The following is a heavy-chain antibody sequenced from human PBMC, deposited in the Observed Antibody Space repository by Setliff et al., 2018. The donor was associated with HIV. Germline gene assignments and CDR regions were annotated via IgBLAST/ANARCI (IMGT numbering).Heavy chain of an antibody. D-gene: IGHD3-22*01. V-gene: IGHV4-34*01. CDR3: ARGTYYYYNSDYFPENFYYLDV. Sequence: NPSETLSLTCAVYGGSFSGHYWSWIRQPPGKGLEWIGEINHRGSTNYNPSLKSRVKISLDTSKNQFSLNLNSVTAADTGVFYCARGTYYYYNSDYFPENFYYLDVWGKGTTVTVSS. CDR2: INHRGST. J-gene: IGHJ6*03. CDR1: GGSFSGHY.